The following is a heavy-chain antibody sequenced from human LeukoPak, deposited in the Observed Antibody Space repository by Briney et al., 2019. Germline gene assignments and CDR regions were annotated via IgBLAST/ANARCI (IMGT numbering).Heavy chain of an antibody. CDR2: ISYDGSNR. CDR1: GFNFRTYA. Sequence: PGGSLRLSCAASGFNFRTYAMYWVRQAPGKGLEWVAVISYDGSNRYYADSVKGRFTISRDNSKNTLYLQMNGLRAEDTAVYYCARSRLGRASAGKKYYYYGMDVWGQGTTVTVSS. J-gene: IGHJ6*02. V-gene: IGHV3-30*04. CDR3: ARSRLGRASAGKKYYYYGMDV. D-gene: IGHD6-13*01.